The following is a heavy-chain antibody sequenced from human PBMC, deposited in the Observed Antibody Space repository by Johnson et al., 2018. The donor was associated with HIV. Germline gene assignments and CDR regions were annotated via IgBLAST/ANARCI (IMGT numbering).Heavy chain of an antibody. CDR2: ISYDGSNK. Sequence: QVQLVESGGGVVQPGRSLRLSCAASGFTFISYAMHWVRQAPGKGLEWVAVISYDGSNKYYADSVKGRFTISRDNSKNTLYLQMNSLRAEDTAVYYCATDAFDIWGQGTMVTVSS. V-gene: IGHV3-30*04. CDR1: GFTFISYA. J-gene: IGHJ3*02. CDR3: ATDAFDI.